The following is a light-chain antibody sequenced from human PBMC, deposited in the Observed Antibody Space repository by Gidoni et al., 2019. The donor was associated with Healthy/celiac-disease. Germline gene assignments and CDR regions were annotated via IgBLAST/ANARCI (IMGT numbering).Light chain of an antibody. J-gene: IGLJ2*01. CDR2: EDD. CDR1: SGSTACNY. Sequence: FMLTQPPPVSESPGKAVTISCTGSSGSTACNYAQWYQQRPGSAPTTVIYEDDQRPSGVPDRFSGSIDSSSNSASLTISGLKTEDEADYYCQSYDSSIVVFGGGTKLIVL. V-gene: IGLV6-57*02. CDR3: QSYDSSIVV.